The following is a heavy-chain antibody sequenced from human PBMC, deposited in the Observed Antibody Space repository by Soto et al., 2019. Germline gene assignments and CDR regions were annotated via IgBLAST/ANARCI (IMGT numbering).Heavy chain of an antibody. V-gene: IGHV4-39*01. D-gene: IGHD4-17*01. J-gene: IGHJ6*02. Sequence: PSETLSLTCTVSGGSISSSSYYWGWIRQPPGKGLEWIGSIYYSGSTYYNPSLKSRVTISVDTSKNQFSLKLSSVTAADTAVYYCATSDPYGVNYYYYGMDVWGQGTTVTVSS. CDR1: GGSISSSSYY. CDR3: ATSDPYGVNYYYYGMDV. CDR2: IYYSGST.